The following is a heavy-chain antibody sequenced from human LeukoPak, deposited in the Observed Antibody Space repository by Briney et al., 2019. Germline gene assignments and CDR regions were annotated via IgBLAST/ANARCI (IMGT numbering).Heavy chain of an antibody. CDR2: IYYSGST. D-gene: IGHD3-3*01. J-gene: IGHJ4*02. CDR1: GGSISSSSYY. CDR3: ARRYDFWSGYYSGQFDY. V-gene: IGHV4-39*07. Sequence: PSETLSLTCTVSGGSISSSSYYWGWIRQPPGKGLEWIGRIYYSGSTYYNPSLKSRVTISVDKSKNQFSLKLSSVTAADTAVYYCARRYDFWSGYYSGQFDYWGQGTLVTVSS.